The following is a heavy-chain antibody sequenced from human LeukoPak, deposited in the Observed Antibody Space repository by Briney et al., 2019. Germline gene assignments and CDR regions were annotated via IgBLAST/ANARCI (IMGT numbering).Heavy chain of an antibody. D-gene: IGHD5-18*01. CDR1: GFTFSNSS. CDR2: IRFDGSSK. J-gene: IGHJ3*02. CDR3: AKDYIYGGWGNAFDI. V-gene: IGHV3-30*02. Sequence: GGSLRLSCAASGFTFSNSSMHWVRQAPGKGLEWVAFIRFDGSSKFYTDSVKGRFTISRDNSKNTLNLQMNSLRAEDTAVYYCAKDYIYGGWGNAFDIWGQGTKVTVSS.